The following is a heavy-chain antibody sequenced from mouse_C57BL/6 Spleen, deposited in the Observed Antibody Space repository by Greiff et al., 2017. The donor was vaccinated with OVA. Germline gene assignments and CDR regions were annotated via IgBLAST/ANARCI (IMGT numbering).Heavy chain of an antibody. CDR1: GYAFSSYW. J-gene: IGHJ2*01. CDR2: IYPGDGDT. D-gene: IGHD2-3*01. CDR3: ASRGDGYYYFDY. V-gene: IGHV1-80*01. Sequence: LVESGAELVKPGASVKISCKASGYAFSSYWMNWVKQRPGKGLEWIGQIYPGDGDTNYNGKFKGKATLTADKSSSTAYMQLSSLTSEDSAVYFCASRGDGYYYFDYWGQGTTLTVSS.